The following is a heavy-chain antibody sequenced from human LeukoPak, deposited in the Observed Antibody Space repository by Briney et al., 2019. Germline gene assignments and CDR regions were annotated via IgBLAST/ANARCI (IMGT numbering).Heavy chain of an antibody. CDR3: ARQVHGAAGRFDT. CDR2: VYNSGST. J-gene: IGHJ5*02. Sequence: PSETLSLTCTVSGGSISTYYWSWIRQPPGRGLEYIGYVYNSGSTDYNPSLKSRLTISVDTSKNQFSLKLTSVTAAGTAVYYCARQVHGAAGRFDTWGQGTLVTVAS. CDR1: GGSISTYY. V-gene: IGHV4-59*08. D-gene: IGHD6-13*01.